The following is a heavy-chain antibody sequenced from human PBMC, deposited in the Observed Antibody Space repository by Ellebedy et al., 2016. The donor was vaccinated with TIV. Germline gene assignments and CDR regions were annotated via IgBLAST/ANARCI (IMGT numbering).Heavy chain of an antibody. Sequence: SETLSLTXTVSGGSISSYYWSWIRQPPGKRLEWIGYIYYSGSTNYSPSLKSRVTISVDTSKNQFSLKLSSVTAADTAVYYCARGVNAAADFDYWGQGTLVTVS. J-gene: IGHJ4*02. CDR1: GGSISSYY. CDR3: ARGVNAAADFDY. CDR2: IYYSGST. D-gene: IGHD6-13*01. V-gene: IGHV4-59*01.